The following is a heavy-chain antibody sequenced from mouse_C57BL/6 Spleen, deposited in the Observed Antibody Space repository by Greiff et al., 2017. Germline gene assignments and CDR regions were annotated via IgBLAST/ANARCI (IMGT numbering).Heavy chain of an antibody. CDR1: GYTFTEYT. D-gene: IGHD2-3*01. CDR3: ARHEEGGYDGYYVGYFDV. Sequence: VKVVESGAELVKPGASVKLSCKASGYTFTEYTIHWVKQRSGQGLEWIGWFYPGSGSIKYNEKFKDKATLTADKSSSTVYMELSRLTSEDSAVYFCARHEEGGYDGYYVGYFDVWGTGTTVTVSS. J-gene: IGHJ1*03. V-gene: IGHV1-62-2*01. CDR2: FYPGSGSI.